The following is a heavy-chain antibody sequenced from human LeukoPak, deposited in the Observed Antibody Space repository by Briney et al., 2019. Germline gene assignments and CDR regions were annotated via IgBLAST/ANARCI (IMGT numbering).Heavy chain of an antibody. J-gene: IGHJ4*02. CDR1: GFTFGGYG. D-gene: IGHD1-14*01. Sequence: GGSLRLSCTGSGFTFGGYGMHWFRQTPGKGLEWVAVIAYDGSRAFYADSVKGRFTISRDNSKNTMSVQMDDLRAEDTAVYYCTRYNNDHFDYWGQGTLVTVSS. V-gene: IGHV3-33*01. CDR2: IAYDGSRA. CDR3: TRYNNDHFDY.